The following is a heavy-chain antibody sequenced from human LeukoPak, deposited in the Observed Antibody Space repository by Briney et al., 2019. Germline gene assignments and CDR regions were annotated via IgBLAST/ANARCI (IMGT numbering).Heavy chain of an antibody. CDR2: IKQDGTEK. CDR1: GFMFTSYW. Sequence: PGGSLRLSCAASGFMFTSYWMSWVRQAPGKGLEWVANIKQDGTEKFYVDSVKGRFTISRDNAKNSLFLQLDSLRAEDTAVYYCAKGRVATPTCDYWGQGTLVTVSS. V-gene: IGHV3-7*03. D-gene: IGHD5-12*01. CDR3: AKGRVATPTCDY. J-gene: IGHJ4*02.